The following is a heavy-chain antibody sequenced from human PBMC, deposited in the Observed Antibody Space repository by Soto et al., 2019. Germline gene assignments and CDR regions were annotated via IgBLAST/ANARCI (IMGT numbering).Heavy chain of an antibody. CDR2: LDGAGGST. CDR1: GFTFSDYA. CDR3: AAPRDEYGSGVSWFTYGMDI. D-gene: IGHD3-10*01. Sequence: GGSLRLSCLASGFTFSDYAMTWVRHVPGRGLEWVASLDGAGGSTYYEDSVRGRFTISRDNSQNTLFLQMKRLTVDDTAIYYCAAPRDEYGSGVSWFTYGMDIWVQGTTVTVSS. J-gene: IGHJ6*02. V-gene: IGHV3-23*01.